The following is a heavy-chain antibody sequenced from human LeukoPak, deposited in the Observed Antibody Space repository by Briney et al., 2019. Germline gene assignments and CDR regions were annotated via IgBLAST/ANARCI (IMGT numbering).Heavy chain of an antibody. J-gene: IGHJ6*02. CDR1: GGSISSYY. CDR2: IYYSGST. V-gene: IGHV4-59*01. Sequence: SETLSLTCTVSGGSISSYYWSWIRQPPGKGLEWIGYIYYSGSTDYNPSLKSRVTISVDTSKNQFSLKLSSVTAADTAVYYCARDRDGYNLGGYYYGMDVWGQGTTVTVYS. D-gene: IGHD5-24*01. CDR3: ARDRDGYNLGGYYYGMDV.